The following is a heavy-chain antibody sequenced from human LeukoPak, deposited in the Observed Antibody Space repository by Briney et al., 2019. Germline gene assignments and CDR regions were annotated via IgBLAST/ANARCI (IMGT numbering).Heavy chain of an antibody. V-gene: IGHV3-13*01. Sequence: PGGSLRLSCAVSGFTFNYYDMHWLRQGLGIRLEWVSAIRTTGDTHYPDSVKGRFAMSREDAKNSVHLQMNTLRAGDTAVYYSARGVSYYYDNSGHPGWYFDLWGRGTLVTVSS. CDR2: IRTTGDT. CDR3: ARGVSYYYDNSGHPGWYFDL. J-gene: IGHJ2*01. CDR1: GFTFNYYD. D-gene: IGHD3-22*01.